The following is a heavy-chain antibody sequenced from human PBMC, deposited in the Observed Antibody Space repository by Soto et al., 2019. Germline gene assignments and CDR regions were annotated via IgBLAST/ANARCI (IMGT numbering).Heavy chain of an antibody. CDR3: ARMAVATSWFDP. J-gene: IGHJ5*02. D-gene: IGHD5-12*01. CDR2: SYYSDST. V-gene: IGHV4-34*01. CDR1: GGSFSGYY. Sequence: PSETLSLTCAVYGGSFSGYYWSWIRQPPGKGLEWIGKSYYSDSTYYNPSLKSRVTISVDTSKNQFSLKLSSVTAAYTAVYYCARMAVATSWFDPWGQGTLVTVSS.